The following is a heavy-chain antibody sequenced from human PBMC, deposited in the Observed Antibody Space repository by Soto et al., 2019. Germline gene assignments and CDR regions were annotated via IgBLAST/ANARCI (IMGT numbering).Heavy chain of an antibody. CDR2: IKGDGSEK. D-gene: IGHD3-22*01. V-gene: IGHV3-7*05. J-gene: IGHJ3*02. CDR3: AKDGNYYDGSVWYDVFDI. Sequence: EVQLVESGGGLVQPGGSLRLSCVASGFTFSSYWMAWVRQAPGKGLEWVANIKGDGSEKNLVDSVRGRFIISRDNANNSVHLHMNSLRGEDTAVYYCAKDGNYYDGSVWYDVFDIWGQGTMVAVSS. CDR1: GFTFSSYW.